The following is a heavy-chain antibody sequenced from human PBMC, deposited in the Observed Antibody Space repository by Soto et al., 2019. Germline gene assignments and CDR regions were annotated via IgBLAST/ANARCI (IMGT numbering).Heavy chain of an antibody. J-gene: IGHJ4*02. CDR3: ARVQSRGWSLALDY. CDR1: GFTFSSYA. Sequence: QVQLVESGGGVVQPGRSLRLSCAASGFTFSSYAMHWVRQAPGKGLEWVAVISYDGSSKYYADSVKGRFTISRDNSKNTLDLQMNCLRAEDTAVYYCARVQSRGWSLALDYWGQGTLVTVSS. D-gene: IGHD6-19*01. CDR2: ISYDGSSK. V-gene: IGHV3-30-3*01.